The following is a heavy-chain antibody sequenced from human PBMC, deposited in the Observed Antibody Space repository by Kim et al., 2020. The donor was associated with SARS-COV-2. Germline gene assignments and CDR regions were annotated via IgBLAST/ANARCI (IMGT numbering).Heavy chain of an antibody. Sequence: GGSLRLSCAASGFTFSSYTIHCVRQAPGKGLEWVAVILYDGSNTYYADSVKGRFTISRDNSKNTLSLQMNSLRAEDTAVYYCARGGTIHFDYWGQGTLVTVSA. CDR3: ARGGTIHFDY. CDR2: ILYDGSNT. CDR1: GFTFSSYT. V-gene: IGHV3-30-3*01. D-gene: IGHD2-15*01. J-gene: IGHJ4*02.